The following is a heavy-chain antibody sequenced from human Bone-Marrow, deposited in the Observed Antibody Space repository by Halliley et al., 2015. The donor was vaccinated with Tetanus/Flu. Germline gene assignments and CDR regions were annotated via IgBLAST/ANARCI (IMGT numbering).Heavy chain of an antibody. V-gene: IGHV4-59*01. D-gene: IGHD6-6*01. Sequence: TLSLTCTVSGDSLNSYFWNWIRQPPGKGLEWIGYIYDSETTKYNPSLRSRVTISADTSKNQFSLTVTSVTPADTAVYFCARLPSGRIAADRGYSGMDVWGQGTTVTVSS. CDR1: GDSLNSYF. CDR3: ARLPSGRIAADRGYSGMDV. J-gene: IGHJ6*02. CDR2: IYDSETT.